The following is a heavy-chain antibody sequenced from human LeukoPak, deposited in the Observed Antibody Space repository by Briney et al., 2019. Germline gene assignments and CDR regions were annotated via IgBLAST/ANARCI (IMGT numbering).Heavy chain of an antibody. CDR2: IYWNDDK. CDR1: GFSLSTSGVG. Sequence: SGPTLVNPTQTLTLTCTFSGFSLSTSGVGVGWIRQPPGKALEWLALIYWNDDKRYSPSLKSRLTITKDTSKNQVVLTMTNMDPVDTATYYCAHSLYYYDSSGYRNWYFDLWGRGTLVTVSS. CDR3: AHSLYYYDSSGYRNWYFDL. J-gene: IGHJ2*01. V-gene: IGHV2-5*01. D-gene: IGHD3-22*01.